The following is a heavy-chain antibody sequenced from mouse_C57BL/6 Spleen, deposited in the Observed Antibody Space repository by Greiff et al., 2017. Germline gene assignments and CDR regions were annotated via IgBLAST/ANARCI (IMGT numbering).Heavy chain of an antibody. J-gene: IGHJ3*01. CDR3: TIPWDRAWFAY. V-gene: IGHV6-6*01. CDR2: IRNKANNHAT. CDR1: GFTFSDDW. D-gene: IGHD3-3*01. Sequence: EVQGVESGGGLVQPGGSMKLSCAASGFTFSDDWMDWVRQSPEKGLEWVAEIRNKANNHATYYAESVNGRFTISRDDSKSSVYLQMNSLRAEDTGVYYCTIPWDRAWFAYWGQGTLVTVSA.